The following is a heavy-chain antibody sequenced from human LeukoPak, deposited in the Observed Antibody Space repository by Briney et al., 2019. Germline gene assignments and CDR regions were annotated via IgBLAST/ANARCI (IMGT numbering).Heavy chain of an antibody. J-gene: IGHJ3*02. CDR3: TRPRGGFDI. Sequence: GGSQRLSCVASGFTFSGSAMHWAHQSSGKGLEWVGRIRSKPNSYATEYAASVKGRFTIFRDDAKNTAYLQMNSLKTEDTAVYYCTRPRGGFDIWGQGTMVTVSS. V-gene: IGHV3-73*01. CDR1: GFTFSGSA. CDR2: IRSKPNSYAT. D-gene: IGHD2-15*01.